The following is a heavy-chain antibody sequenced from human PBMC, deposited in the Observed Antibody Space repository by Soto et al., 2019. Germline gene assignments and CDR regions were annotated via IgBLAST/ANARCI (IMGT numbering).Heavy chain of an antibody. J-gene: IGHJ4*02. CDR1: GGSISSYY. V-gene: IGHV4-59*01. Sequence: PSETLSLTCTVSGGSISSYYWSWIRQPPGKGLEWIGYIYYSGSTNYNPSLKSRVTISVDTSKNQFSLKLSSVTAADTAVYYCARALRPAYFYDSSGYYHFDYWGQGNLVTVSS. D-gene: IGHD3-22*01. CDR2: IYYSGST. CDR3: ARALRPAYFYDSSGYYHFDY.